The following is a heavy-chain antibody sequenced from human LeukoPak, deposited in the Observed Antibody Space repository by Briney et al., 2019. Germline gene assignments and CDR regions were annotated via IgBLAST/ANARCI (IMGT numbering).Heavy chain of an antibody. V-gene: IGHV4-59*01. J-gene: IGHJ6*03. CDR3: AREPRDGYYYYYMDV. Sequence: RPSETLSLTCTVSGGSISSYFWSWIRQPPGKGLEWIGYIYYSGSTNYNPSLKSRVTISVDTSKNQFSLKLSSVTAADTAVYYCAREPRDGYYYYYMDVWGKGTTVTVSS. CDR1: GGSISSYF. CDR2: IYYSGST. D-gene: IGHD5-24*01.